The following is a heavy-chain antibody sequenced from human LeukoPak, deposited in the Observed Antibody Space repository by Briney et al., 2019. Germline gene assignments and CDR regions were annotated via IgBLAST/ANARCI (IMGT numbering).Heavy chain of an antibody. J-gene: IGHJ4*02. CDR3: ARLRGNYFPDY. V-gene: IGHV4-59*01. CDR2: IFYSGST. D-gene: IGHD2/OR15-2a*01. Sequence: SETLSLTCTVSGGSMNNYYWTWIRQPPGKGPQWIAYIFYSGSTNYNTSLRSRVTISVDTSKNQFSLKLNSVTAADTAVYYCARLRGNYFPDYWGQGTLVTVSS. CDR1: GGSMNNYY.